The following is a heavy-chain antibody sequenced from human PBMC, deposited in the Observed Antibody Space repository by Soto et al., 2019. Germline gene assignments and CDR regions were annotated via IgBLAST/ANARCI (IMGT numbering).Heavy chain of an antibody. CDR3: ARHGGTSGWYPRIYYYGMNV. J-gene: IGHJ6*02. CDR2: IYYNGST. Sequence: QLQLQESGPGLVKPSETLSLTCTVSGDSITSSGSYWGWIRQPPGKGLEWIGSIYYNGSTYYNSSLKSRVTISVDTSKNHVSLKLTSMTAADTAMYYCARHGGTSGWYPRIYYYGMNVWGQVTTVTVSS. CDR1: GDSITSSGSY. V-gene: IGHV4-39*01. D-gene: IGHD6-19*01.